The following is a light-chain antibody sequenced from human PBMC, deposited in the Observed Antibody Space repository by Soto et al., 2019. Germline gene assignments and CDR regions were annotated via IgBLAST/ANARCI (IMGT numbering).Light chain of an antibody. CDR1: SNDIGRYNY. V-gene: IGLV2-8*01. CDR2: EVN. Sequence: QSALTQPPSASGSPGQSVTISCTGTSNDIGRYNYVSWYQQRPGKAPKLIIYEVNKRPSGVPDRVFASKSDTTASLTVSGLQAEDEADYYCAAWDDSLSGWVFGGGTQLTVL. CDR3: AAWDDSLSGWV. J-gene: IGLJ3*02.